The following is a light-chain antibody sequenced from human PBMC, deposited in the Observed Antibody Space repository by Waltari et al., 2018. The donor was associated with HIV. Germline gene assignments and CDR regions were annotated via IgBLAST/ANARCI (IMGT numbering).Light chain of an antibody. Sequence: QSALTQPASVSGSAGQSITISCTGTRSDVGDYNYVSWYQQHPGKAPKLMIYEVSNRPSGVSNRFSGSKSGNTASLTISGLQAEDEADYYCSSYTSSSTLVVFGGGTKLTVL. J-gene: IGLJ2*01. CDR3: SSYTSSSTLVV. V-gene: IGLV2-14*01. CDR2: EVS. CDR1: RSDVGDYNY.